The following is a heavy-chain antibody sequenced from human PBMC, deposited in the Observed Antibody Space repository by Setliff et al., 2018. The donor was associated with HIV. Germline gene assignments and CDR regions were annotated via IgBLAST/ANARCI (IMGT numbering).Heavy chain of an antibody. Sequence: GASVKVSCKASGGTFRSKGISWVRQAPGQGLEWMGWISAYSGDTNYAQKFQGRLTMTTDTSTSTAYMELRSLRSEDTAVYYCARGGVYYYDSSGWSMDYWGQGTLVTVSS. V-gene: IGHV1-18*01. CDR2: ISAYSGDT. D-gene: IGHD3-22*01. CDR3: ARGGVYYYDSSGWSMDY. CDR1: GGTFRSKG. J-gene: IGHJ4*02.